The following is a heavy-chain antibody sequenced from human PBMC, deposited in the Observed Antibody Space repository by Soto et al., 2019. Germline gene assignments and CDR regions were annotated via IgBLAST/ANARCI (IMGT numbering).Heavy chain of an antibody. D-gene: IGHD3-22*01. CDR1: GFTFSSYG. CDR2: ISYDGSNE. Sequence: QVQLVESGGGVVQPGRSLRLSCAVSGFTFSSYGMHWVRQAPGKGLEWVAHISYDGSNEHYVDSVKGRFTISRDNSKNTLYVQMNSLRAEDTAVYYWAKDTYYHDSSGYYIFDYWGQGTLVTVSS. CDR3: AKDTYYHDSSGYYIFDY. J-gene: IGHJ4*02. V-gene: IGHV3-30*18.